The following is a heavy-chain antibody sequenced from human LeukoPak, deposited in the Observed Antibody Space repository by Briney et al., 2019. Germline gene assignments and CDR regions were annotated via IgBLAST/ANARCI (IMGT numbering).Heavy chain of an antibody. J-gene: IGHJ4*02. CDR2: ISGSGGST. V-gene: IGHV3-23*01. CDR1: GFTFSSYA. D-gene: IGHD3-3*01. Sequence: PGGSLRLSCAASGFTFSSYAMSWVRQAPGKGLEWVSAISGSGGSTYYADSVKGRFTISRDNSKNTLYLQMNSLRAEDTAVYYCAKDPYYDFWSGYGEPRHWGQGTLVTVSS. CDR3: AKDPYYDFWSGYGEPRH.